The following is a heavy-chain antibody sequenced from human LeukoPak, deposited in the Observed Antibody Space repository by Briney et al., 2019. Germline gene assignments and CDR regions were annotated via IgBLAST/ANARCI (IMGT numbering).Heavy chain of an antibody. D-gene: IGHD6-19*01. CDR2: INGGGNTT. V-gene: IGHV3-23*01. Sequence: GGSLRLSCAASGFAFSTFAMGWVRQSPGQGLEWLSTINGGGNTTFYSDSVKGRFTISRDNSKNTLYLHMDSLRPDDTAIYYCTKELHVAVAVADYYYFYMDVWGRGTAVTVSS. CDR1: GFAFSTFA. J-gene: IGHJ6*03. CDR3: TKELHVAVAVADYYYFYMDV.